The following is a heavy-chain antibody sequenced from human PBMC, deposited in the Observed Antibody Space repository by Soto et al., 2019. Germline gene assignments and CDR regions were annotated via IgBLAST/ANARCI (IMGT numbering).Heavy chain of an antibody. Sequence: EVQLLESGGGLVQPRRSLRLSCSASGFNFTNHVINWVRQAPGKSLEWVSSISNSDDVGFYADSVRGRFIVSRDTSTNTIYLQMNYLRVEDTAVYYCAKAGGATKREDYWGQGSLVTVSS. D-gene: IGHD3-16*01. V-gene: IGHV3-23*01. CDR1: GFNFTNHV. CDR3: AKAGGATKREDY. CDR2: ISNSDDVG. J-gene: IGHJ4*02.